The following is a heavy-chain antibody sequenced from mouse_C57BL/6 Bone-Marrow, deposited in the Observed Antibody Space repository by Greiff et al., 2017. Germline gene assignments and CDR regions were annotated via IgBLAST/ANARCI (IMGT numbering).Heavy chain of an antibody. CDR1: GYAFSSSW. CDR2: IYPGDGDT. V-gene: IGHV1-82*01. CDR3: ARLYYYAMDY. J-gene: IGHJ4*01. Sequence: VKLVESGPELVKPGASVKISCKASGYAFSSSWMNWVKQRPGKGLEWIGRIYPGDGDTNYNGKFKGKATLTADKSSSTAYMQLSSLTSEDSAVYFCARLYYYAMDYWGQGTSVTVSS.